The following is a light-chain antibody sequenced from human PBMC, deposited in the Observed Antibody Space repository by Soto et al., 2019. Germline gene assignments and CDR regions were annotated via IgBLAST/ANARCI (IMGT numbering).Light chain of an antibody. CDR3: QQSYNTPYT. CDR2: AAS. CDR1: QSISSS. Sequence: DIQMTQSPTSLSASVGDRVTITCRARQSISSSLNWYQQKPGKAPKLLIHAASSLQTGVPSSFSGSGSGTDFALTISSLQPEDFATYYCQQSYNTPYTFGQGTKLEIK. V-gene: IGKV1-39*01. J-gene: IGKJ2*01.